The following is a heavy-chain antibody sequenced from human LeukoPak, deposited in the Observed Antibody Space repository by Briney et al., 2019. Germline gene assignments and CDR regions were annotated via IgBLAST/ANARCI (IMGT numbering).Heavy chain of an antibody. CDR2: MYYSGST. Sequence: SETLSLTCTVSGGSMNDYYWTWIRQPPGRGLEWIGYMYYSGSTKYNPSLKSRVTMSIDTSKNQFSLKLSSVTAADTAVYYCARDYYDSSGYYYALWGQGTLVTVSS. CDR3: ARDYYDSSGYYYAL. D-gene: IGHD3-22*01. J-gene: IGHJ4*02. CDR1: GGSMNDYY. V-gene: IGHV4-59*12.